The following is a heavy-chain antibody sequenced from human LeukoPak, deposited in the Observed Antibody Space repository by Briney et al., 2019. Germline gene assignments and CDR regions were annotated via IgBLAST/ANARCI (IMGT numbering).Heavy chain of an antibody. CDR3: AKVIAAAGTGYYCYYYGMDV. CDR2: ISGSGGST. J-gene: IGHJ6*02. V-gene: IGHV3-23*01. D-gene: IGHD6-13*01. CDR1: GFTFSSYA. Sequence: GGSLRLSCAASGFTFSSYAMSWVRQAPGKGLEWVSAISGSGGSTYYADSVKGRFTISRDNSKNTLYLQMNSLRAEDTAVYYCAKVIAAAGTGYYCYYYGMDVWGQGTTVTVSS.